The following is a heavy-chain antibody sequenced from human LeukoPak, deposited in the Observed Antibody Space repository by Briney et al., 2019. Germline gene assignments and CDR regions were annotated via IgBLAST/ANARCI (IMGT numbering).Heavy chain of an antibody. CDR1: GFTFSSYA. J-gene: IGHJ4*02. CDR3: AKGPYSGSYYATSPFDY. Sequence: LPGGSLRLSCAASGFTFSSYAMSWVRQAPGKGLEWVSATSGSGGSTYYADSVKGRFTISRDNSKNTLYLQMNSLRAEDTAVYYCAKGPYSGSYYATSPFDYWGQGTLVTVSS. D-gene: IGHD1-26*01. CDR2: TSGSGGST. V-gene: IGHV3-23*01.